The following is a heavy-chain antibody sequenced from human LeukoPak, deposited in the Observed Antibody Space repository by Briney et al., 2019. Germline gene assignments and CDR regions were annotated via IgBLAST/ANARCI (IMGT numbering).Heavy chain of an antibody. CDR3: ARGLAVAGSSWFDP. V-gene: IGHV3-74*01. J-gene: IGHJ5*02. CDR2: INSDGSSR. D-gene: IGHD6-19*01. CDR1: GFTFSSYW. Sequence: PGGSLRLSCAASGFTFSSYWMHWVRQVPGKGLVWVSRINSDGSSRSYVDSVMGRFTISRDNAKNTLYLQLDSLRAEDTAVYYRARGLAVAGSSWFDPWGQGTLVSVSS.